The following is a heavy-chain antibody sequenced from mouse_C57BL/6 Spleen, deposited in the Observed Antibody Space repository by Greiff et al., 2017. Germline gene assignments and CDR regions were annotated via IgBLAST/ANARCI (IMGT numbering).Heavy chain of an antibody. CDR3: AKSVLRYFDY. V-gene: IGHV1-18*01. CDR2: INPNNGGT. CDR1: GYTFTDYN. D-gene: IGHD1-1*01. J-gene: IGHJ2*01. Sequence: VQLKESGPELVKPGASVKIPCKASGYTFTDYNMDWVKQSHGKSLEWIGDINPNNGGTIYNQKFKGKATVTVDKSSSTAYMELRSLTSEDTAVYYCAKSVLRYFDYWGQGTTLTVSS.